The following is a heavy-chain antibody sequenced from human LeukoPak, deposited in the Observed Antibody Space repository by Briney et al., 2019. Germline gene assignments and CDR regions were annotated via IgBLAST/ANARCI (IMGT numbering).Heavy chain of an antibody. J-gene: IGHJ3*02. CDR1: GGSFSGYY. Sequence: SETLSLTCAVYGGSFSGYYWSWIRQPPGKGLEWIGEINHSGSTNYNPSLKSRVTISVDTSKNQFSLKLSSVTAADTAVYYCARARSHAFDIWGQGTTVTVSS. V-gene: IGHV4-34*01. CDR2: INHSGST. D-gene: IGHD3-10*01. CDR3: ARARSHAFDI.